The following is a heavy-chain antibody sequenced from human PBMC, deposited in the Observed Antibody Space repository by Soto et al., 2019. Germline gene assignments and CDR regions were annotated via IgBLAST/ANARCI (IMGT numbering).Heavy chain of an antibody. CDR3: ASDSTGWFDP. J-gene: IGHJ5*02. CDR2: FYTRGNT. Sequence: SETLSLTCTVSGGSVSSYSWIGIRQPARKGLERIGRFYTRGNTNYNPSLKSRVTMSLDTSKNQFSLKLSSVTAADTAVYFCASDSTGWFDPWGQGTLVT. D-gene: IGHD7-27*01. CDR1: GGSVSSYS. V-gene: IGHV4-4*07.